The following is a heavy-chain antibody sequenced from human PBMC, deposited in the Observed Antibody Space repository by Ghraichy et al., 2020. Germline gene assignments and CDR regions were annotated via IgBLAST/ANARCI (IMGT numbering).Heavy chain of an antibody. CDR2: IDSRGGNT. D-gene: IGHD6-13*01. Sequence: GGSLRLSCAASGFPFLNYAINWVRQTPDKGLEWVSTIDSRGGNTHYADSVKGRFTISRDISKRTVYLQMTNLRPEDTAIYYCAKDLYSSYLYMDVCGNGTTFTVSS. CDR1: GFPFLNYA. J-gene: IGHJ6*03. V-gene: IGHV3-23*01. CDR3: AKDLYSSYLYMDV.